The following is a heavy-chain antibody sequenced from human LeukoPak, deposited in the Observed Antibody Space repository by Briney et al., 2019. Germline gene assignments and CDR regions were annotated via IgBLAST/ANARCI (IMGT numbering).Heavy chain of an antibody. V-gene: IGHV3-23*01. D-gene: IGHD5-12*01. CDR3: AGGEYSGNDLGY. J-gene: IGHJ4*02. Sequence: GGSLRLSCAASGFTFSSYAMGWVRQAPGKGLEWVSVISGSGGSTYYADSVKGRFTISRDNSQNTLYLQMNSLRAEDTAVYYCAGGEYSGNDLGYWGKGTRFTVS. CDR2: ISGSGGST. CDR1: GFTFSSYA.